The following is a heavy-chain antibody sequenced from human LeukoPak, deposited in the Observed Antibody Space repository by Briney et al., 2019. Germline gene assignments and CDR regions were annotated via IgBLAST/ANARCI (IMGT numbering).Heavy chain of an antibody. CDR3: AKDQGVVAVAGDWFDL. V-gene: IGHV3-23*01. CDR1: GFTFSSYA. D-gene: IGHD6-19*01. J-gene: IGHJ5*02. CDR2: ISGSGGST. Sequence: GGSLRLSCAASGFTFSSYAMSWVRQAPGKGLEWVSAISGSGGSTYYADSVKGRFTISRDNSKNTLYLQMNSLRAEDTAVYYCAKDQGVVAVAGDWFDLWGQGTLVTVSS.